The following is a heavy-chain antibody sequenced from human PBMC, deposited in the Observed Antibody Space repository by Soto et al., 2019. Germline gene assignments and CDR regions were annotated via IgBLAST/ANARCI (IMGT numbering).Heavy chain of an antibody. V-gene: IGHV4-4*07. D-gene: IGHD2-2*01. Sequence: NPSETLSLTCTVSGGSISSHYWSWVRQPAGKGLEWIGQIYTSGSTNYNPSLKSRVTMSVDTSKIQLSLNLSTVTAADTAVYYCARHVFGSTTSGFYYYGMDVWGQGTTVTVSS. J-gene: IGHJ6*02. CDR2: IYTSGST. CDR3: ARHVFGSTTSGFYYYGMDV. CDR1: GGSISSHY.